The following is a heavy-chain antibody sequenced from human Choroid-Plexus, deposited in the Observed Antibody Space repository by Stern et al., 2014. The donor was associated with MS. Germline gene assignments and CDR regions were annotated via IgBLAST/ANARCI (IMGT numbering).Heavy chain of an antibody. CDR2: VTNDGSNK. D-gene: IGHD1-7*01. Sequence: VQLVESGGGVVQPGRPLRLSCVVSGFTFGSYAMHWVRQAPGKGLEWVAGVTNDGSNKYYRDSVKGRFTISRDNSQNSLYMQMSSLRPEDTAVYYCGKDRQNLTYF. V-gene: IGHV3-30*18. CDR1: GFTFGSYA. J-gene: IGHJ2*01. CDR3: GKDRQNLTYF.